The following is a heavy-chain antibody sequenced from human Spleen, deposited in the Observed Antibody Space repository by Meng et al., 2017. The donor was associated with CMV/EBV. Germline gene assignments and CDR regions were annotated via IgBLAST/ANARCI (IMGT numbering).Heavy chain of an antibody. D-gene: IGHD4-17*01. J-gene: IGHJ4*02. V-gene: IGHV3-23*01. CDR3: AKDNLPHGAPYYFDY. Sequence: SGFTFDSYAMSWVRQAPGKGLEWVSGINFSGGSTYYSDSVKGRFTISRDNSKNTLSLQLNSLRAGDTAVYYCAKDNLPHGAPYYFDYWGQGTLVTVSS. CDR1: GFTFDSYA. CDR2: INFSGGST.